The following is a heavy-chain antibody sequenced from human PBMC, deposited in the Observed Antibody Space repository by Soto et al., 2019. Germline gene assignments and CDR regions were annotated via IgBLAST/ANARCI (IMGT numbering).Heavy chain of an antibody. J-gene: IGHJ6*02. CDR2: IIAICGTA. V-gene: IGHV1-69*12. CDR1: GGTFSRYA. D-gene: IGHD3-16*01. CDR3: ARDIVFGGTYGMDV. Sequence: QVQLVQSGAEVKKPGSSVKVSCKASGGTFSRYAISWVRQAPGQGLEWMGGIIAICGTANYAQKFQGRVTITADESTSTAYMELSSLTSEDTAVYYCARDIVFGGTYGMDVWGQGTTVTVSS.